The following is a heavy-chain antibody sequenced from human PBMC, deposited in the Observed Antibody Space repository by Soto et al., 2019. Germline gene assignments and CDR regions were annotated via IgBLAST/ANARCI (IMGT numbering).Heavy chain of an antibody. CDR3: RTQWLE. CDR1: GFSFSDAC. D-gene: IGHD6-19*01. J-gene: IGHJ4*02. Sequence: XGSLRLSCAASGFSFSDACMSWVRQVPGKGLEWVGLIKKKTDGGTTDYAAPVKGRFTISRDDSKNTVYLQMSSLKTEDTAVYYCRTQWLEWGQGTLVTVSS. V-gene: IGHV3-15*01. CDR2: IKKKTDGGTT.